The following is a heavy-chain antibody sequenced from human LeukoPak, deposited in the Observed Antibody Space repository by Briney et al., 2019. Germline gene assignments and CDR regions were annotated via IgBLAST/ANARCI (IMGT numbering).Heavy chain of an antibody. J-gene: IGHJ3*02. CDR1: GGTFSSYA. CDR2: IIPIFGTA. CDR3: ASLTMVRGVIIARYAFDI. V-gene: IGHV1-69*06. Sequence: GASVKVSCKASGGTFSSYAISWVRQAPGQGLEWMGGIIPIFGTANYAQKFQGRVTITADKSTSTAYMELSSLRSEDTAVYYCASLTMVRGVIIARYAFDIWGQGTMVTVSS. D-gene: IGHD3-10*01.